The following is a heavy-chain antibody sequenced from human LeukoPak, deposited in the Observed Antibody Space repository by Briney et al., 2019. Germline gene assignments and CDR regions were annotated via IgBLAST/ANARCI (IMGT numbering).Heavy chain of an antibody. CDR1: GGSISSGGYY. Sequence: SETLSLTCTVSGGSISSGGYYWSWIRQHPGKGLEWIGYIYYSGSTYYNPSLKSRVTMSINTSKNQFSLRLSSVTAADTAAYYCARGSDFGDYWGQGTLVTVSS. CDR3: ARGSDFGDY. CDR2: IYYSGST. J-gene: IGHJ4*02. D-gene: IGHD4-17*01. V-gene: IGHV4-61*08.